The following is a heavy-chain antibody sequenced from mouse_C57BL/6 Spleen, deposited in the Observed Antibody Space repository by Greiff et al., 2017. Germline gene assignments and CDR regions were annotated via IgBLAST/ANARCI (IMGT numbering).Heavy chain of an antibody. CDR1: GSTFNTYA. V-gene: IGHV10-3*01. CDR3: VREGYYVIWYAMDY. Sequence: EVKVVESGGGLVQPKGSLKLSCAASGSTFNTYAMHWVRQAPGKGLEWVARIRSKSSNYATYYADSVKDRFTISRDDSQSMLYLQMNNLKPEDTAMYYCVREGYYVIWYAMDYWGQGTSVTVSS. J-gene: IGHJ4*01. D-gene: IGHD2-3*01. CDR2: IRSKSSNYAT.